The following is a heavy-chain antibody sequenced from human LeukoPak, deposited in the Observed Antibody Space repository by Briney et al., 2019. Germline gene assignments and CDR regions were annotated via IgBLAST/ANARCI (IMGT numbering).Heavy chain of an antibody. V-gene: IGHV3-48*02. CDR2: ISSSSSTI. D-gene: IGHD5-18*01. J-gene: IGHJ4*02. Sequence: GGSLRLSCAASGFTFSSYSMNWVRQAPGKGLEWLSYISSSSSTIYYADSAKGRFTISRDNAKNSLYLQMNSLRDEDTAVYYCARDGVYSYGSGLNYWGQGTLVTVSS. CDR1: GFTFSSYS. CDR3: ARDGVYSYGSGLNY.